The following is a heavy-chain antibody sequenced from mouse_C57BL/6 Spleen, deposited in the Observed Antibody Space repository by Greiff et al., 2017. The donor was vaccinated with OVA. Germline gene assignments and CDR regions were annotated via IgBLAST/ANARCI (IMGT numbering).Heavy chain of an antibody. CDR1: GFTFSSYG. D-gene: IGHD3-2*02. CDR3: ARRAQARAMDY. V-gene: IGHV5-6*01. CDR2: ISSGGSYT. Sequence: EVQLVESGGDLVKPGGSLKLSCAASGFTFSSYGMSWVRQTPDKRLEWVATISSGGSYTYYPDSVKGRFTISRDNAKNTLYLQRSSLKSEDTAMYYCARRAQARAMDYWGQGTSVTVSS. J-gene: IGHJ4*01.